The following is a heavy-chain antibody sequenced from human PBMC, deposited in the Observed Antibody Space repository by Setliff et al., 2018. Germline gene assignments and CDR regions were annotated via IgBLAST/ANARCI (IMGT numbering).Heavy chain of an antibody. D-gene: IGHD1-26*01. V-gene: IGHV3-9*01. J-gene: IGHJ4*02. CDR1: GFTFHDYA. CDR2: ITGNSDRI. CDR3: AKGGYSGSHYFDY. Sequence: PGGSLRLSCAASGFTFHDYAMHWVRQAPGKGLEWVSGITGNSDRIAYADSLKGRFTISRDNTENSLYLQMNSLRAEDTAIYYCAKGGYSGSHYFDYWGQGTLVTVSS.